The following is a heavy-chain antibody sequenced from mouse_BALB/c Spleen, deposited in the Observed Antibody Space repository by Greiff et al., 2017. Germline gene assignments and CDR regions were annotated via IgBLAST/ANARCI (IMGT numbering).Heavy chain of an antibody. V-gene: IGHV1-63*02. CDR3: ARRGLDAMDY. CDR2: IYPGGGYT. Sequence: VQLQASGAELVRPGTSVKISCQASGYTFTNYWLGWVKQRPGHGLEWIGDIYPGGGYTNYNEKFKGKATLTADTSSSTAYMQLSSLTSEDSAVYFCARRGLDAMDYGGQGTSVNVAS. CDR1: GYTFTNYW. D-gene: IGHD3-1*01. J-gene: IGHJ4*01.